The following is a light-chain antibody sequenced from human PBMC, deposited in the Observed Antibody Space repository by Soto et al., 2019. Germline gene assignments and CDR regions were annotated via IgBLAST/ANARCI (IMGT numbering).Light chain of an antibody. CDR2: DVS. Sequence: QSALTQPASVSGSPGQSITISCAGTSSDIGAYKYVSWYQQHPGKAPTLVIYDVSNRPSGVSNRFSGSKSGNTASLTISGLQGEDEADYYCSAYTVSRTYVFGTGTKVTVL. J-gene: IGLJ1*01. CDR3: SAYTVSRTYV. V-gene: IGLV2-14*01. CDR1: SSDIGAYKY.